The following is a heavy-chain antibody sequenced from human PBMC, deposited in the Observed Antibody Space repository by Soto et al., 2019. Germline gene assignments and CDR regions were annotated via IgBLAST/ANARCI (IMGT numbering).Heavy chain of an antibody. V-gene: IGHV3-7*01. D-gene: IGHD3-22*01. J-gene: IGHJ6*02. CDR2: IKEDGSEK. Sequence: GSLTLSYAASGFTLSSYWMSWVRPVPGRGLDWVANIKEDGSEKYYVDSVEGRFTISRDNAKNSLYLQMTSLRAEDTALYYSAKEWWYFDSSGLPYLYAMDDWGQGTTLTVSS. CDR3: AKEWWYFDSSGLPYLYAMDD. CDR1: GFTLSSYW.